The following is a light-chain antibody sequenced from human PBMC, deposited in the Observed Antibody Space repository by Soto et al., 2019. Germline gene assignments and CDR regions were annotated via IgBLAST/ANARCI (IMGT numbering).Light chain of an antibody. J-gene: IGKJ1*01. CDR2: AAS. CDR3: QHYNSYSEA. Sequence: AILMTQSPSSLSASVGDRVTITCRASQGIRNDLGWYQQKPGKAPKLLIYAASSLQSGVPSRFSGSGSGTEFTLTISSLQPDDFATYYCQHYNSYSEAFGQGTKVDNK. V-gene: IGKV1-6*01. CDR1: QGIRND.